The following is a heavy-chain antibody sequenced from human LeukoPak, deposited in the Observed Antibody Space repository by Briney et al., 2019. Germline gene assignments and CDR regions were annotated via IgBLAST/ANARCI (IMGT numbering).Heavy chain of an antibody. CDR1: GYTFTSYA. V-gene: IGHV1-3*01. CDR2: INAGNGNT. D-gene: IGHD4-23*01. CDR3: ARTVVTDYYYGMDV. Sequence: GASVKVSCKASGYTFTSYATHWVRQAPGQRLEWMGWINAGNGNTKYSQKFQGRVTITRDTSASTAYMELSSLRSEDTAVYYCARTVVTDYYYGMDVWGQGTTVTVSS. J-gene: IGHJ6*02.